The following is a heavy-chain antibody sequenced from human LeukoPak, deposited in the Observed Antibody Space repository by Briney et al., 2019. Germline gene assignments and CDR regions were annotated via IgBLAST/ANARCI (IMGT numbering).Heavy chain of an antibody. V-gene: IGHV3-33*01. CDR2: IWYDGSKK. CDR1: GFTFSDYG. CDR3: ARAHSSSSTFDL. D-gene: IGHD6-6*01. Sequence: PGGSLRLSCAASGFTFSDYGIHWVRQAPRQGLEWVALIWYDGSKKYYADSVKGRFTISRDNTKNTLYLQLNSLRADDTAVYYCARAHSSSSTFDLWGQGTLVTVSS. J-gene: IGHJ4*02.